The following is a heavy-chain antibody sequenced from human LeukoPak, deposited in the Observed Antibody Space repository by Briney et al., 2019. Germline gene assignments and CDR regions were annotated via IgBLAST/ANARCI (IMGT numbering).Heavy chain of an antibody. J-gene: IGHJ4*02. CDR1: GYTFTSYA. Sequence: SVKVSCKASGYTFTSYAISWVRQAPGQGLEWMGGIIPIFGTANYAQKFQGRVTITADESTSTAYMELSSLRSEDTAVYYCARGRVVEEGFDYWGQGTLVTVSS. D-gene: IGHD2-15*01. CDR3: ARGRVVEEGFDY. V-gene: IGHV1-69*13. CDR2: IIPIFGTA.